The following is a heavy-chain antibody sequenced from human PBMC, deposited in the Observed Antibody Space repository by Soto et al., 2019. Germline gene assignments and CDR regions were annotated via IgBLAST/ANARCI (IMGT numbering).Heavy chain of an antibody. CDR3: ARSSGGYVWFDP. V-gene: IGHV1-3*05. CDR2: INAGNGNT. J-gene: IGHJ5*02. Sequence: QVQLVQSGAEEKKPGASVKVSCKASGYTFTSYAMHWVRQAPGQRLEWMGWINAGNGNTKYSQKFQGRVTITRDTSASTAYMELSSLRSEDTAVSYCARSSGGYVWFDPWGQGTLVTVSS. D-gene: IGHD6-13*01. CDR1: GYTFTSYA.